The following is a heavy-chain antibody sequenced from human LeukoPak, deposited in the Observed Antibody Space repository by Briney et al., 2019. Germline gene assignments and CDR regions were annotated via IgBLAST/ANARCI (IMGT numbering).Heavy chain of an antibody. J-gene: IGHJ6*03. V-gene: IGHV3-7*04. Sequence: GGSLRLSCAASRFTFSNYWMNWVRQAPGKGLEWVANIKQDASEKYYVDSVRGRFTISRDNAKNSLYLQMDSLGGEDTAVYFCARGVAALMDVWGKGTTVTVSS. CDR3: ARGVAALMDV. CDR1: RFTFSNYW. D-gene: IGHD6-6*01. CDR2: IKQDASEK.